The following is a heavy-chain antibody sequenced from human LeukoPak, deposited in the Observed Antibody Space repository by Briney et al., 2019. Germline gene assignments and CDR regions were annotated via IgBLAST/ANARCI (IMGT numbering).Heavy chain of an antibody. CDR1: GYTFTGYY. CDR3: ARDRTMTDNWFDP. Sequence: ASVKVSCKASGYTFTGYYMHWVRQAPGQGLEWMGWINPNSGGTNYAQKFQGRVTMTGDTSISTAYMELSRLRSDDTAVYYCARDRTMTDNWFDPWGQGTLVTVSS. J-gene: IGHJ5*02. D-gene: IGHD3-22*01. CDR2: INPNSGGT. V-gene: IGHV1-2*02.